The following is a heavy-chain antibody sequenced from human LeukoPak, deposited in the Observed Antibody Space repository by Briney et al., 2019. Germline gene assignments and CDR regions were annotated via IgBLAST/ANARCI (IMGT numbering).Heavy chain of an antibody. Sequence: ASVKVSCKVSGYTLTELSMHWVRQAPGKGLEWMGGFDPEDGETIYAQKFQGRVTMTEDTSTDTAYMELSSLRSEDTAVYYCATDLVGKQWYSSSRYFSYWGQGTLVTVSS. D-gene: IGHD6-13*01. CDR1: GYTLTELS. J-gene: IGHJ4*02. CDR3: ATDLVGKQWYSSSRYFSY. CDR2: FDPEDGET. V-gene: IGHV1-24*01.